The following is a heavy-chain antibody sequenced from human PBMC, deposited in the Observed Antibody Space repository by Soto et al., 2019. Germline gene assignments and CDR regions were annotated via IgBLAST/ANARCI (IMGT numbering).Heavy chain of an antibody. Sequence: ASVKVSCKASGYTFTSYAMHWVRQAPGQRLEWMGGINAVNGKANYAQKFQGRVTITTDTSTSTAYMELRSLRSDDTAVYYCASFSIAATDPYGMDVWGQGTTVTVSS. CDR2: INAVNGKA. D-gene: IGHD6-13*01. V-gene: IGHV1-3*01. CDR3: ASFSIAATDPYGMDV. J-gene: IGHJ6*02. CDR1: GYTFTSYA.